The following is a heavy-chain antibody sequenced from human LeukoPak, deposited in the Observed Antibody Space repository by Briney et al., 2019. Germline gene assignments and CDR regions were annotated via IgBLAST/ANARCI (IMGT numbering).Heavy chain of an antibody. D-gene: IGHD5-24*01. V-gene: IGHV3-11*06. Sequence: PGGSLRLSCAASGFTFSDYYMSWIRQAPGKGLKWVSYISSSSSYTNYADSVKGRFTISRDNAKNSLYLQMNSLRAEDTAVYYCARDREEMATIWGGDYYYGMDVWGQGTTVTVSS. CDR1: GFTFSDYY. CDR3: ARDREEMATIWGGDYYYGMDV. CDR2: ISSSSSYT. J-gene: IGHJ6*02.